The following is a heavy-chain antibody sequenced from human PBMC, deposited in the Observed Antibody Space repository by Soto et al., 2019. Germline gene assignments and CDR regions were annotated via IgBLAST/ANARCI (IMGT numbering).Heavy chain of an antibody. CDR3: ARQDGTALYFFDY. V-gene: IGHV5-51*01. CDR1: GYSFSIYW. CDR2: IYPGDSDT. D-gene: IGHD1-7*01. J-gene: IGHJ4*02. Sequence: PGESLKISCNGSGYSFSIYWIAWVRQMPGKGLEWMGIIYPGDSDTRYSPSFQGQVTISVDKSVSTAYLQLSSLKASDTAMYYCARQDGTALYFFDYWGQGTLVTVSS.